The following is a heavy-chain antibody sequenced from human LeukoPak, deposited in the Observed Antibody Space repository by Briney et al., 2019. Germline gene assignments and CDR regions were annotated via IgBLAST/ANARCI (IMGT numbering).Heavy chain of an antibody. CDR2: ISYDGSNK. Sequence: PGGSLRLSCAASGFTFSSYGVHWVRQAPGKGLEWVAVISYDGSNKYYADSVKGRFTISRDNSKNTLYLQMNSLRAEDTAVYYCAKESPLNLERPLGYWGQGTLVTVSS. V-gene: IGHV3-30*18. CDR3: AKESPLNLERPLGY. CDR1: GFTFSSYG. J-gene: IGHJ4*02. D-gene: IGHD1-1*01.